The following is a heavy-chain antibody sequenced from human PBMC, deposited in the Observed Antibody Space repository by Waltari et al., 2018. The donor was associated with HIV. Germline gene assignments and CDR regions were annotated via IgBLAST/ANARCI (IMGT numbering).Heavy chain of an antibody. CDR2: IYYSGST. Sequence: QLQLQESGPGLVKPSETLSLTCTVSGCSICSSSYYWGWIRPPPGKGLEWIGSIYYSGSTYYNPSLKSRVTISVDTAKNQFSLKLSSVTAADTAVYYCARRSWDYSNYVGGFDPWGQGTLVTVSS. V-gene: IGHV4-39*01. CDR3: ARRSWDYSNYVGGFDP. J-gene: IGHJ5*02. CDR1: GCSICSSSYY. D-gene: IGHD4-4*01.